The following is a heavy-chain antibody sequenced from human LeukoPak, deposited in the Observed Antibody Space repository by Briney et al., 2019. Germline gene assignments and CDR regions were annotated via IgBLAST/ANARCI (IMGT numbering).Heavy chain of an antibody. D-gene: IGHD2-15*01. CDR1: GFTFSSYA. J-gene: IGHJ4*02. CDR3: ARVFSGYCSGGSCYFLDY. CDR2: ISYDGSNK. V-gene: IGHV3-30-3*01. Sequence: GGSLRLSCAASGFTFSSYAMHWVRQAPGKGLEWVAVISYDGSNKYYADSVKGRFTISRDNAKNSLYLQMNSLRAEDTAVYYCARVFSGYCSGGSCYFLDYWGQGTLVTVSS.